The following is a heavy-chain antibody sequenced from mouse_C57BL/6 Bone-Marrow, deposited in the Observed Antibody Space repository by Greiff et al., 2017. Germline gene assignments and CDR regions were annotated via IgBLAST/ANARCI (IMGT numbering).Heavy chain of an antibody. CDR2: IDPSDSYT. V-gene: IGHV1-50*01. Sequence: QVQLQQPGAELVKPGASVKLSCKASGYTFTSYWMQWVKQRPGQGLEWIGEIDPSDSYTNYNQKFKGKATLTVDTSSSTAYMQLSSLTSEDSAVYYCARCVYYGNYMFAYWGQGTLVTVSA. CDR3: ARCVYYGNYMFAY. D-gene: IGHD2-1*01. CDR1: GYTFTSYW. J-gene: IGHJ3*01.